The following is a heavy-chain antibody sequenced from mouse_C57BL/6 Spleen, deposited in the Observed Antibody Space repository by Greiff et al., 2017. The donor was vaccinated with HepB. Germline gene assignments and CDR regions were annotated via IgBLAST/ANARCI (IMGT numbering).Heavy chain of an antibody. CDR3: AGWGVATRYFDY. V-gene: IGHV5-4*03. CDR2: ISDGGSYT. D-gene: IGHD1-1*01. Sequence: EVKLMESGGGLVKPGGSLKLSCAASGFTFSSYAMSWVRQTPEKRLEWVATISDGGSYTYYPDNVKGRFTISRDNAKNNLYLQMSHLKSEDTAMYYCAGWGVATRYFDYWGQGTTLTVSS. J-gene: IGHJ2*01. CDR1: GFTFSSYA.